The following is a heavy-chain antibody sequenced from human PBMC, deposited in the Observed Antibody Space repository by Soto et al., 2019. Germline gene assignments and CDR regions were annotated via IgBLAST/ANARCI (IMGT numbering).Heavy chain of an antibody. V-gene: IGHV4-59*06. D-gene: IGHD2-21*02. CDR1: GGSISSYY. CDR2: IYYSGST. CDR3: ARVGGDCESCFDY. J-gene: IGHJ4*02. Sequence: PSETLSLTCTVSGGSISSYYWSWIRQPPGKGLEWIGNIYYSGSTYYNPSLKSRVTISVDTSKNQFSLKLSSVTGADTAVYYCARVGGDCESCFDYWGQGALVTVSS.